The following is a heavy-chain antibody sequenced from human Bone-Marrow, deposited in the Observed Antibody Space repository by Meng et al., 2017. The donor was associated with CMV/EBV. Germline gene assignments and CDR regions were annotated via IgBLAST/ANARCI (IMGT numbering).Heavy chain of an antibody. V-gene: IGHV3-21*04. D-gene: IGHD6-13*01. CDR1: GFTFSSYS. Sequence: GESLKISCAASGFTFSSYSMNWVRQAPGKGLEWVSSISSSSSYIYYADSVKGRFTISRDNAKNSLYLQMNSLRAEDTAVYYCAREKTAAAQAGFDYWGQGTLVTVSS. J-gene: IGHJ4*02. CDR2: ISSSSSYI. CDR3: AREKTAAAQAGFDY.